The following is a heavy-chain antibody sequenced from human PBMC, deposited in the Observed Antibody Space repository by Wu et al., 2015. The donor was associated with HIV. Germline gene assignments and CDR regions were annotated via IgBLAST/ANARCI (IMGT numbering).Heavy chain of an antibody. Sequence: PGASVKVSCKASGYTFTGYYMHWVRQAPGQGLEWMGWINPNSGGTNYAQKFQGRVTMTRDTSISTAYMELSRLRSDDTAVYYCASNYYGSGSYYYYYGMDVWGQGTTVTVSS. CDR1: GYTFTGYY. J-gene: IGHJ6*02. CDR2: INPNSGGT. CDR3: ASNYYGSGSYYYYYGMDV. D-gene: IGHD3-10*01. V-gene: IGHV1-2*02.